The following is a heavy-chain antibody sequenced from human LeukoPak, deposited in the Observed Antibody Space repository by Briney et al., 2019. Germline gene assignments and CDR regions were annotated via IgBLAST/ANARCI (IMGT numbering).Heavy chain of an antibody. CDR3: ASTTLDDSSGYYPHSFDY. J-gene: IGHJ4*02. D-gene: IGHD3-22*01. V-gene: IGHV4-4*07. CDR2: IYTSGST. CDR1: GGSISSYY. Sequence: PSETLSLTCTVSGGSISSYYWSWIRQPAGKGLEWIGRIYTSGSTNYNPSLKSRVTMSVDTSKNQFSLKLSSVTAADTAVYYCASTTLDDSSGYYPHSFDYWGQGTLVTVSS.